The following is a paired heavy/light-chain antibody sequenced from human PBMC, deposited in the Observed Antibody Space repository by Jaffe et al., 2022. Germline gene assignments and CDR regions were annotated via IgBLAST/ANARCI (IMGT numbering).Light chain of an antibody. V-gene: IGKV2-28*01. CDR2: LGS. J-gene: IGKJ3*01. Sequence: DIVLTQSPLSLAVTPGEPASISCRAGQSLLQRNGHNYLHWFLQRPGQSPQLLISLGSHRASGVPDRFSGSGSGTDFTLKISRVEAEDVGVYYCMQGLETPFNFGPGTKVDIK. CDR1: QSLLQRNGHNY. CDR3: MQGLETPFN.
Heavy chain of an antibody. CDR1: GFTFSDYW. V-gene: IGHV3-74*01. Sequence: EVQVVESGGGLVQPGGSLRLSCAASGFTFSDYWMDWVRQAPGKGLVWVSRIKPDGIDRRYADSVKGRFTISRDNGKNMLYLQMNSLRAEDTAVYYCVRGGGDYDFWGQGTLVTVSS. D-gene: IGHD3-16*01. J-gene: IGHJ4*02. CDR3: VRGGGDYDF. CDR2: IKPDGIDR.